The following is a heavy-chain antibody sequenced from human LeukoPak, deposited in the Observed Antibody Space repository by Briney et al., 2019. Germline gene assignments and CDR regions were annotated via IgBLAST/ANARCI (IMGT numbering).Heavy chain of an antibody. CDR1: GFTFSSYS. CDR2: ISSSSTYI. CDR3: ARVGYYYDAPYYFDY. D-gene: IGHD3-22*01. J-gene: IGHJ4*02. Sequence: PGGSLRLSCAASGFTFSSYSMDWVRQAPGKGLEWVSSISSSSTYIYYADSVKGRFTISRDNAKNSLYLQMHSLRAEDTAVYYCARVGYYYDAPYYFDYWGQGTLVTVSS. V-gene: IGHV3-21*04.